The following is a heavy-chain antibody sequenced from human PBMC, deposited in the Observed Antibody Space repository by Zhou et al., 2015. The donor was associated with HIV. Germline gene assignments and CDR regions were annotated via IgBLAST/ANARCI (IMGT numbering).Heavy chain of an antibody. D-gene: IGHD6-13*01. CDR1: GGTFSSYA. CDR2: IIPIFGTA. Sequence: QVQLVQSGAEVKKPGSSVKVSCKASGGTFSSYAISWVRQAPGQGLEWMGGIIPIFGTANYAQKFQGRVTITADESTSTAYMELSSLRSEDTAVYYCAREPGPDALSEQQLVGDYWGQGTLVTVSS. J-gene: IGHJ4*02. V-gene: IGHV1-69*01. CDR3: AREPGPDALSEQQLVGDY.